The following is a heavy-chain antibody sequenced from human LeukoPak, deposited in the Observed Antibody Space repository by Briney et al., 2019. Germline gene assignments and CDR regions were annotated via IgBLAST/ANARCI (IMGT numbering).Heavy chain of an antibody. CDR1: GYTFTSYG. CDR3: ARDHREFGGSCPYR. V-gene: IGHV1-18*01. Sequence: ASVKVSCKASGYTFTSYGITWVRQAPGQGLEWMGWISAYNGNTNYAQKVQGRVTMTTDTSTSTAYMELRSLRSDDTAVYYCARDHREFGGSCPYRWGQGTLVTVSS. J-gene: IGHJ5*02. D-gene: IGHD2-15*01. CDR2: ISAYNGNT.